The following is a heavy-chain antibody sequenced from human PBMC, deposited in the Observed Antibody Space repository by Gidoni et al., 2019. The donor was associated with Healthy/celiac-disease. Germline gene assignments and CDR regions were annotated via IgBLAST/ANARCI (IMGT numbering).Heavy chain of an antibody. CDR2: INAGNGNT. J-gene: IGHJ4*02. CDR1: GHTFTSYA. D-gene: IGHD3-22*01. Sequence: QVQLVQSGAEVKKPGASGKVSCKAYGHTFTSYAMHWVRQAPGQRLEWMGWINAGNGNTKYSQKFQGRVTITRDTSASTAYMELSSLRSEDTAVYYCASSYDSSGYYFDYWGQGTLVTVSS. CDR3: ASSYDSSGYYFDY. V-gene: IGHV1-3*01.